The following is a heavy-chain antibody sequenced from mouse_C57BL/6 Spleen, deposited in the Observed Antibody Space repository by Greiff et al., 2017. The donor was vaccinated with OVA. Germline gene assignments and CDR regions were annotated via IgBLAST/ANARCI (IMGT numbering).Heavy chain of an antibody. CDR2: ISDGGSYT. CDR1: GFTFSSYA. J-gene: IGHJ2*01. V-gene: IGHV5-4*01. D-gene: IGHD1-1*01. Sequence: EVMLVESGGGLVKPGGSLKLSCAASGFTFSSYAMSWVRQTPEKRLEWVATISDGGSYTYYPDNVKGRFTISRDNAKNNLYLQMSHLKSEDTAMYYCARDGYYGSSLYFDYWGQGTTLTVSS. CDR3: ARDGYYGSSLYFDY.